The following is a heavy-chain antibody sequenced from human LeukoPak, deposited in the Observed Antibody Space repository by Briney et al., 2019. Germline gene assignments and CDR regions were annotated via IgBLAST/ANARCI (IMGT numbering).Heavy chain of an antibody. D-gene: IGHD3-10*01. CDR1: GYPFTGYY. J-gene: IGHJ4*02. CDR3: ERNYGSGDFDL. CDR2: INPHSGVT. Sequence: ASVKVSCKASGYPFTGYYILWVRQAPGQGLECVGWINPHSGVTTYAQNFQGRVTMTRDTSISTAYLELSGLKSDDTAVYYCERNYGSGDFDLWGQGTLVTVSS. V-gene: IGHV1-2*02.